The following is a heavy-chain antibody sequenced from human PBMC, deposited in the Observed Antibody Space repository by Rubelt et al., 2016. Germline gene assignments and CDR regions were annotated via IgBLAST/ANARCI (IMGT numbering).Heavy chain of an antibody. D-gene: IGHD2-15*01. CDR1: GFTFSSYA. J-gene: IGHJ4*02. V-gene: IGHV3-23*01. CDR3: AKDPECSGGSCARFDC. CDR2: ISGRRGST. Sequence: PGGSLRLSCAASGFTFSSYAMSWVRQAPGKGLEWVSAISGRRGSTYYADSVKGRFTISRDNSKNTLYLQMNSLRAEDTAVYYCAKDPECSGGSCARFDCWGQGTLVTVSS.